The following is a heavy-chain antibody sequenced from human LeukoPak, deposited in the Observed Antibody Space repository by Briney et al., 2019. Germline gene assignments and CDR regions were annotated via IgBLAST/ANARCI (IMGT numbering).Heavy chain of an antibody. CDR2: IYYSGST. CDR1: GGSISSYY. J-gene: IGHJ4*02. V-gene: IGHV4-59*01. D-gene: IGHD6-13*01. Sequence: PSETLSLTCTVSGGSISSYYWSWIRQPPGKGLEWIGYIYYSGSTNYNPSLKSRVTISVDTSKNQFSLKLSSVTAADTAVYYCARDSSSWYFGYWGQETLVTVSS. CDR3: ARDSSSWYFGY.